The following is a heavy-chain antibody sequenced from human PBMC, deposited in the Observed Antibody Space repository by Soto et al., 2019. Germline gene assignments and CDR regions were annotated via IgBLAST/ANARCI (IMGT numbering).Heavy chain of an antibody. V-gene: IGHV3-23*01. D-gene: IGHD3-3*02. CDR1: GIIFSNNA. J-gene: IGHJ4*02. Sequence: EVQLLESGGGLVQPGGSLRLSCAVSGIIFSNNAMSWVRQAPGKGLEWVSSIGSSGRDTYYADSVKGRFTISRDNSKNILYLQMNSLRAEDTALYYCAKHWDYWGQGTLVTVSS. CDR3: AKHWDY. CDR2: IGSSGRDT.